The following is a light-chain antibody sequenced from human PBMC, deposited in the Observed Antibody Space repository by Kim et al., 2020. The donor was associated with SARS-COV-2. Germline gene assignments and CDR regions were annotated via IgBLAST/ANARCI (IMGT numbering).Light chain of an antibody. CDR2: DAS. Sequence: LSPGEQATLACRASQSVSSYLAWYQQKPGQAPRLLIYDASNRATGIPARFSGSGSGTDFTLTISSLEPEDFAVYYCQQRSNWPVTFGPGTKVDIK. J-gene: IGKJ3*01. CDR3: QQRSNWPVT. CDR1: QSVSSY. V-gene: IGKV3-11*01.